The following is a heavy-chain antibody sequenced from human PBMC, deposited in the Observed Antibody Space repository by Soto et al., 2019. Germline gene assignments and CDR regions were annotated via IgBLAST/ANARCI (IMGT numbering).Heavy chain of an antibody. CDR3: ARDRIVTKPPAPYYLYYGVDV. J-gene: IGHJ6*02. CDR2: VYHTGNT. CDR1: NFSISSAYY. Sequence: KPSETLSLTCGVSNFSISSAYYWAWIRQPPGKGLEWIASVYHTGNTYFNLSLKSRVTISVDTSKNQFSLRLRSVTAADTAIYYCARDRIVTKPPAPYYLYYGVDVWGQGTTVTVSS. V-gene: IGHV4-38-2*02. D-gene: IGHD3-22*01.